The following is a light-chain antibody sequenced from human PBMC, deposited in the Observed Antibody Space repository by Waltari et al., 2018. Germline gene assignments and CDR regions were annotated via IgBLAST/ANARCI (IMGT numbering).Light chain of an antibody. CDR3: QQYQAWYT. V-gene: IGKV3D-15*01. Sequence: EVVLTQSPATLSVSPGDRVTLSCRAREPIGINLAWYQQRPGQAPILLIYATSFRATGIPARFSGSGSGTEFTLSITSLQSEDFGMYFCQQYQAWYTFGQGTKLEI. CDR1: EPIGIN. J-gene: IGKJ2*01. CDR2: ATS.